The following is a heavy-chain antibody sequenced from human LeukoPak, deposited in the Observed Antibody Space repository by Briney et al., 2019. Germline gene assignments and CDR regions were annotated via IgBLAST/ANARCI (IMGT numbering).Heavy chain of an antibody. CDR1: GFTFSSYA. D-gene: IGHD2-2*01. J-gene: IGHJ4*02. CDR3: VKDRSGYCSSTSCSDY. CDR2: ISSNGGST. Sequence: GGSLRLSCAASGFTFSSYAMHWVRQAPGKGLEYVSAISSNGGSTYYADSVKGRSTISRDNSKNTLYLQMSSLRAEDTAVYYCVKDRSGYCSSTSCSDYWGQGTLVTVSS. V-gene: IGHV3-64D*06.